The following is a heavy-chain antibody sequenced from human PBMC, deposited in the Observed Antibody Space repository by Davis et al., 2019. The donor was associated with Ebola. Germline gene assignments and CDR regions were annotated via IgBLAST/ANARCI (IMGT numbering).Heavy chain of an antibody. CDR2: IKEDGSEK. V-gene: IGHV3-7*01. J-gene: IGHJ4*02. CDR3: ARSRGSGPGDS. Sequence: GESLKISCAASGFTFRSYWMSWVRQAPGKGLEWVAKIKEDGSEKLEVDSVKGRFTISRDNAKDSLYLQMNSLRFEDTAVYYCARSRGSGPGDSWGQGTLVTVSS. CDR1: GFTFRSYW. D-gene: IGHD2-15*01.